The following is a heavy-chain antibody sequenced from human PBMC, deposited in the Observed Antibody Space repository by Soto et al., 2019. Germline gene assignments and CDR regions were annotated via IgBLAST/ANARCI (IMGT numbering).Heavy chain of an antibody. CDR2: IYYSGST. CDR3: ARRPTYYDILTDYTFPAGGWYFDL. D-gene: IGHD3-9*01. V-gene: IGHV4-59*08. CDR1: GGSISSYY. Sequence: QVQLQESGPGLVKPSETLSLTCTVSGGSISSYYWSWIRQPPGKGLESIGYIYYSGSTNYNPSLTIRHTISVDTSKNQFSLKLSSMTAADTAVYYCARRPTYYDILTDYTFPAGGWYFDLWGRGTLVSVSS. J-gene: IGHJ2*01.